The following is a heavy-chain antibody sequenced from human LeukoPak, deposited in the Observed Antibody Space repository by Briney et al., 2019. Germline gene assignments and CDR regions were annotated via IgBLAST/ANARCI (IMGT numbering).Heavy chain of an antibody. CDR2: ISGSDNDT. CDR3: ARSSSGGAFDI. Sequence: GGSLRLSCATSGFVFNSYALTWVRQAPGKGLEWVSGISGSDNDTYYADSVKGRFTISRDNAKNSLYLQMNSLRAEDTAVYYCARSSSGGAFDIWGQGTMVTVSS. V-gene: IGHV3-21*01. J-gene: IGHJ3*02. D-gene: IGHD1-26*01. CDR1: GFVFNSYA.